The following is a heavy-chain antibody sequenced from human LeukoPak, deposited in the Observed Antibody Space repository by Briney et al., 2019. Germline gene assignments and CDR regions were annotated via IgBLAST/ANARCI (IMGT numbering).Heavy chain of an antibody. CDR3: ARHSGVPAIEY. D-gene: IGHD2-2*01. V-gene: IGHV4-39*01. J-gene: IGHJ4*02. Sequence: PGGSLRLSCAASGFTFSSYSMNWVRQPPGKGLEWIGSIFYSGITYYNSSLKSRVTISVDRSNKQFSLKLSSATAADTAVYLCARHSGVPAIEYWGQGILVSVSS. CDR2: IFYSGIT. CDR1: GFTFSSYSMN.